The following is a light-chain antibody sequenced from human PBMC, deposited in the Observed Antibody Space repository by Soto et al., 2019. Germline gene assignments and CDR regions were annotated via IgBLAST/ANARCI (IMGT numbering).Light chain of an antibody. CDR1: SSDVGGYNY. CDR3: ASYTSSTTVV. CDR2: DVN. Sequence: QSALTQPASVSGSPGQSITISCTGTSSDVGGYNYVSWYQQYPGKAPKLMIYDVNNRPSGVSDRFSGSKSGHTTSLTISGLQAEDEDDYYCASYTSSTTVVFGGGTKLTVL. V-gene: IGLV2-14*01. J-gene: IGLJ2*01.